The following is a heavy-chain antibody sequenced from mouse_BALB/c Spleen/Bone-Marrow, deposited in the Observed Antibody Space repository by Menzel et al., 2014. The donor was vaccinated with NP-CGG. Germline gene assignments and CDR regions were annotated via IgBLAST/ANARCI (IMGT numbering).Heavy chain of an antibody. CDR2: ISSGGFYT. V-gene: IGHV5-9-3*01. CDR3: TRHGDDDYFDQ. J-gene: IGHJ2*01. CDR1: GFPFSNYA. Sequence: VHLVASGGGLVKPGGSLTLSCAASGFPFSNYAMSWVRQTPEKRLAWVATISSGGFYTYYLDSVKGRFTSSRDKAKNTLYLQMSSLRSEDTAKYYCTRHGDDDYFDQWCQGTTLTVSS.